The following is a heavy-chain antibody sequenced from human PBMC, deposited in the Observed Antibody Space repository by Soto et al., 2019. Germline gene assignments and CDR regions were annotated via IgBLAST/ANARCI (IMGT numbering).Heavy chain of an antibody. V-gene: IGHV3-33*01. Sequence: QVQLLESGGGVVQPGRFLRLSCAASGFIFSSYGMHWVRQAPGKGLEWVAVIWYDGSDEFYADSVKGRFTISRDNSKNTLYLQMNSLRAEDTAVYYCVRGGGLDYYDSSAYYHPLDSWGRGILVTVSS. J-gene: IGHJ4*02. CDR2: IWYDGSDE. D-gene: IGHD3-22*01. CDR3: VRGGGLDYYDSSAYYHPLDS. CDR1: GFIFSSYG.